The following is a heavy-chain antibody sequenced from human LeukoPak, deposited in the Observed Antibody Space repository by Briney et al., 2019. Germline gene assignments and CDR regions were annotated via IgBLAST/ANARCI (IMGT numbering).Heavy chain of an antibody. V-gene: IGHV3-30*02. CDR1: GFTFSSYG. CDR3: AKGGIIAAATFDY. J-gene: IGHJ4*02. D-gene: IGHD6-13*01. CDR2: IRYDGSNK. Sequence: GGSLRLSCAASGFTFSSYGMHWVRQAPGKGLEWVTFIRYDGSNKYYADSVKGRLTISRDNSKNTVYLQMNSLGEEDTAVYYCAKGGIIAAATFDYWGQGTLVSVSS.